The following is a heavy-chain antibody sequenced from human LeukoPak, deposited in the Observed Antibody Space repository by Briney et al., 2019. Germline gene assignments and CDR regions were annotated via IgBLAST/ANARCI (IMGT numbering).Heavy chain of an antibody. Sequence: GGSLRLSCAASGFSFSSYGMHWDRQAPGKGLEWVAVISYDGSNKYYADSVKGRFTISRDNSKNTLYLQMNSLRAEDTAVYYCAKADLLDYWGQGTLVTVSS. CDR1: GFSFSSYG. V-gene: IGHV3-30*18. CDR2: ISYDGSNK. CDR3: AKADLLDY. J-gene: IGHJ4*02.